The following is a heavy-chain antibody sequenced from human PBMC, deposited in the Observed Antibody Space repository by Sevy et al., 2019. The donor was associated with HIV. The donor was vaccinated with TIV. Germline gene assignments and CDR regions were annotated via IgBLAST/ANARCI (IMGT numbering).Heavy chain of an antibody. CDR3: ARGDPGLLYAMDF. CDR2: IVYTKST. V-gene: IGHV4-59*01. Sequence: SETLSLTCSVSGDSISGYYWNWIRQPPGKGLEWIGNIVYTKSTTYNSSLKRRVTISKDTSKNQFSLKLSSVTAAATAVYYGARGDPGLLYAMDFWGQGTTVTVSS. D-gene: IGHD2-15*01. J-gene: IGHJ6*02. CDR1: GDSISGYY.